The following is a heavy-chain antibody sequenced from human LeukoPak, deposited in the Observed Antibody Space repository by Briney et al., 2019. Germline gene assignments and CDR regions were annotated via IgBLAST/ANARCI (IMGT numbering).Heavy chain of an antibody. D-gene: IGHD3-22*01. CDR3: ARSYDSSGYFDY. Sequence: ASVKVSCKASGYTFTGYYMHWVRQAPGQGLEWMGWINPNSGGTNYAQKFQGRVTMTRDTSISTAYKELGRLRSDDTAVYYCARSYDSSGYFDYWGQGTLVTVSS. V-gene: IGHV1-2*02. CDR1: GYTFTGYY. CDR2: INPNSGGT. J-gene: IGHJ4*02.